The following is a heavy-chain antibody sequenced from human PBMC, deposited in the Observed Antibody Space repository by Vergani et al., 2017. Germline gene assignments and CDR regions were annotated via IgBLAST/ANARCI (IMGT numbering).Heavy chain of an antibody. V-gene: IGHV3-15*07. Sequence: EVQLVESGGQLVQPGGSLRLSCVASGFSFRNAWMNWVRRTPGKGLEWVGRIKSTFDRGTTDYAAAVKGRFTISRDDSKNTLFLQMNGLKTEDIGVYYCTTDPRYCGDGSCYWLRDHHYYGMDVWGQGTTVTVSS. CDR1: GFSFRNAW. J-gene: IGHJ6*02. CDR3: TTDPRYCGDGSCYWLRDHHYYGMDV. D-gene: IGHD2-21*01. CDR2: IKSTFDRGTT.